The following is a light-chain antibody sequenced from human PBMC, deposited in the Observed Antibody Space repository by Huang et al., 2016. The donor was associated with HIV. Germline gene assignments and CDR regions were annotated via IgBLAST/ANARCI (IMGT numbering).Light chain of an antibody. CDR2: DAS. J-gene: IGKJ5*01. V-gene: IGKV3-11*01. CDR1: QSVSTL. CDR3: QQHSYWPIT. Sequence: DIVLTQSPATLSLSPGERATVSCRASQSVSTLLAWYQHKPGQAPRLLIFDASNRASGVPARVSGTGSGTDFTLTISSLEPSDVAVYYCQQHSYWPITFGRGTRLEI.